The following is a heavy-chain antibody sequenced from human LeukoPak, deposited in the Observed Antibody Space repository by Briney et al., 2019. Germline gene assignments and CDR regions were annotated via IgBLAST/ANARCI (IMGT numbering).Heavy chain of an antibody. D-gene: IGHD6-19*01. CDR2: MNPNSGNT. Sequence: GASVKVSCKASGYTFTSYDINWVRQATGQGLEWMGWMNPNSGNTGYAQKFQGRVTMTRNTSISTAYMELRSLRSEDTAVYYCARGEQWLVPENYYYYYGMDVWGQGTTVTVSS. V-gene: IGHV1-8*01. CDR3: ARGEQWLVPENYYYYYGMDV. CDR1: GYTFTSYD. J-gene: IGHJ6*02.